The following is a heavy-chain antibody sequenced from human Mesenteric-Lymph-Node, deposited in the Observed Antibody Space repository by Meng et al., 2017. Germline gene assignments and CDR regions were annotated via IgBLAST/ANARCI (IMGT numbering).Heavy chain of an antibody. Sequence: GESLKISCAASGFTFSSYAMSWVRQAPGKGLEWVSAISGSGGSTYYADSVKGRFTISRDNAKSSLYLQLNSLRAEDTAVYYCTNDRLSHWGQGTLVTVSS. CDR1: GFTFSSYA. D-gene: IGHD3-16*01. J-gene: IGHJ1*01. CDR3: TNDRLSH. V-gene: IGHV3-23*01. CDR2: ISGSGGST.